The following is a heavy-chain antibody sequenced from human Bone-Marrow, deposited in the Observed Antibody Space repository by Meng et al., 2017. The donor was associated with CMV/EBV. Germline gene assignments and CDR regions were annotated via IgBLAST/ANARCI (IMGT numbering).Heavy chain of an antibody. V-gene: IGHV3-30-3*01. J-gene: IGHJ4*01. D-gene: IGHD3-22*01. Sequence: GESLKISCAASGFTFSSYAMHWVRQAPGKGLEWVAVISYDGSNKYYADSVKGRFTISRDNSKNTLYLQMNSLRAEDTAVYYCARDGDYYDSSGPFFGYYFDYWGHGTLVTVSS. CDR3: ARDGDYYDSSGPFFGYYFDY. CDR2: ISYDGSNK. CDR1: GFTFSSYA.